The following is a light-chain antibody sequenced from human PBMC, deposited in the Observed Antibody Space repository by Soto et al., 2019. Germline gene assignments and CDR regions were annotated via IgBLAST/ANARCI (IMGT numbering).Light chain of an antibody. V-gene: IGLV2-8*01. CDR1: SSDVGGYNY. CDR3: SSYAGSNNDVV. Sequence: QSALTQPPSASGSPGQSVTISCTGTSSDVGGYNYVSWYQQHPGKAPKLMIYEVSKRPSGVPDRFSGSKSGNTASLTVSGLQAEDEADDSCSSYAGSNNDVVFGGGTKLTVL. J-gene: IGLJ2*01. CDR2: EVS.